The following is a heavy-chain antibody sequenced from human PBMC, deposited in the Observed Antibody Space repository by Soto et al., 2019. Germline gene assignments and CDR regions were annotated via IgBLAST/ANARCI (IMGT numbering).Heavy chain of an antibody. CDR3: ARGRPRSRYYR. CDR1: GGSFSGYY. J-gene: IGHJ4*02. V-gene: IGHV4-34*01. D-gene: IGHD3-3*01. Sequence: LSLTCAVYGGSFSGYYWSWIRQPPGKGLEWIGEINHSGSTNYNPSLKSRVTISVDTSKNQFSLKLSSVTAADTAVYYCARGRPRSRYYRWGQGTLVTVSS. CDR2: INHSGST.